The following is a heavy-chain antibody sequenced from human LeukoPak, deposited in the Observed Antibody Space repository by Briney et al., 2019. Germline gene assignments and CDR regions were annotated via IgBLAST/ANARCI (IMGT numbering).Heavy chain of an antibody. CDR3: ARDIPYEVTFGGVTVMGSFVLDY. D-gene: IGHD3-16*02. J-gene: IGHJ4*02. CDR2: INPNSGGT. V-gene: IGHV1-2*06. CDR1: GYTFTGYY. Sequence: GASVKVSCKASGYTFTGYYMHWVRQAPGQGLEWMGRINPNSGGTNYAQKFQGRVTMTRDTSISTAYMELSRLRSDDTAVYYCARDIPYEVTFGGVTVMGSFVLDYWGQGTLVTVSS.